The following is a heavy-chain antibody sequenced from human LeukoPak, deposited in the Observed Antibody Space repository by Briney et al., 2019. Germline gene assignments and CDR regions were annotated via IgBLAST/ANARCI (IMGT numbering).Heavy chain of an antibody. CDR2: IKQDGSEK. CDR3: ARDKIVGATNFDY. Sequence: GGSLRLSFSASGFTFCSFWMTWVRPAPGKGLGWGANIKQDGSEKYYVDSVKGRYTISRDNAKNSLYLQMNSLRAEDTAVYYCARDKIVGATNFDYWGQGTLVTVSS. V-gene: IGHV3-7*01. CDR1: GFTFCSFW. J-gene: IGHJ4*02. D-gene: IGHD1-26*01.